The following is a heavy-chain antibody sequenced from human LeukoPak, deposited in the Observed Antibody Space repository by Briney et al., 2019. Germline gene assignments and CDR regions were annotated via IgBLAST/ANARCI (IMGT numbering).Heavy chain of an antibody. J-gene: IGHJ4*02. D-gene: IGHD2-15*01. Sequence: ASVKVSCKASGYTFTGYYMHWVRQAPGQGLEWMAWINPNSGGTNYAQKFQGRVTMTRDTSISTAYMELSRVRSDDTAVYYCARINRRYCSGGSCYLLYWGQGTLVTVSS. CDR1: GYTFTGYY. CDR2: INPNSGGT. CDR3: ARINRRYCSGGSCYLLY. V-gene: IGHV1-2*02.